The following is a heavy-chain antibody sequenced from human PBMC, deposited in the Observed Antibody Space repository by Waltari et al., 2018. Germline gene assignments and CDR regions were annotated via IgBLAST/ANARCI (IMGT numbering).Heavy chain of an antibody. CDR1: GGTFSSYA. J-gene: IGHJ4*02. CDR2: IIPILGIA. Sequence: QVQLVQSGAEVKKPGSSVKVSCKASGGTFSSYAISWVRQAPGQGLEWMGGIIPILGIANYAQKCQGRVTITADESTSTAYMELSSLRSEDTAVYYCASGHDFWSGYYTYDVPNFDYWGQGTLVTVSS. D-gene: IGHD3-3*01. V-gene: IGHV1-69*04. CDR3: ASGHDFWSGYYTYDVPNFDY.